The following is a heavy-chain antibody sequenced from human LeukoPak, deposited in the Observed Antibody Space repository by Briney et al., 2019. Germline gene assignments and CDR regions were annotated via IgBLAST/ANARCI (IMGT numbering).Heavy chain of an antibody. CDR3: ARPRKTTTYYYDSSGYYPHFDY. CDR2: IYYSGST. J-gene: IGHJ4*02. CDR1: GGSISSGGYY. Sequence: PSETLSLTCTVSGGSISSGGYYWSWIRQHPGTGLEWLGYIYYSGSTYYNPSLKSRVTISVDTSKNQFSLKLSSVTTADTAVYYCARPRKTTTYYYDSSGYYPHFDYWGQGTLVTVSS. D-gene: IGHD3-22*01. V-gene: IGHV4-31*03.